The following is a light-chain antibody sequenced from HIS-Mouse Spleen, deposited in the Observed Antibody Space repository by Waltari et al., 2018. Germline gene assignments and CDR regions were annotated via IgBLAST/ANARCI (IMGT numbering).Light chain of an antibody. CDR1: QGISIY. V-gene: IGKV1-8*01. Sequence: AIRMTQSPSSLSASTGDRVTITCRASQGISIYLAWYQQKPGKAPKLLIHAASTLQSGVPSRFSGSGSGTDFTLTISCLQSEDFATYYCQQYYSYPYTFGQGTKLEIK. J-gene: IGKJ2*01. CDR3: QQYYSYPYT. CDR2: AAS.